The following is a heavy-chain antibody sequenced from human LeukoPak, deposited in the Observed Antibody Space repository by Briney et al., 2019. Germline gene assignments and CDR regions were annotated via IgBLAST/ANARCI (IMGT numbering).Heavy chain of an antibody. CDR2: ISSSGGTI. CDR3: AKDNSPGWFGP. Sequence: GGSLRLSCEASGFTFSSYEMNWVRQAPGKGLEWVSYISSSGGTIYYADSVKGRFTISRDNAKNTLYLQMNSLRGEDTAIYYCAKDNSPGWFGPWGQGTLVTVSS. CDR1: GFTFSSYE. D-gene: IGHD4-11*01. J-gene: IGHJ5*02. V-gene: IGHV3-48*03.